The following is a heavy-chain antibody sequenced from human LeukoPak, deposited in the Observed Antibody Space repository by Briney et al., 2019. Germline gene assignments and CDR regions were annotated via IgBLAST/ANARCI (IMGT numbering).Heavy chain of an antibody. Sequence: SETLSLTCTVSGGSISTYYWSWIRQPPGKGLEWIGYIYYSGSTNYTPSLKSRVTISVDTSKNQFSLNLSSVTAADTAVYYCARGRSRDGYNYDYWGQGTLVTASS. CDR1: GGSISTYY. D-gene: IGHD5-24*01. V-gene: IGHV4-59*01. CDR3: ARGRSRDGYNYDY. J-gene: IGHJ4*02. CDR2: IYYSGST.